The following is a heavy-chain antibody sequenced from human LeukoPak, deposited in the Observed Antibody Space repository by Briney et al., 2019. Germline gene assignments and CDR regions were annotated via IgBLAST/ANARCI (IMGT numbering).Heavy chain of an antibody. V-gene: IGHV4-39*01. CDR3: ARGGYGSGVHDY. CDR2: IYYSGST. Sequence: SETLSLTCTVSGGSISSSSYYWGWIRQPPGKGLEWIGSIYYSGSTYYNPSLKSRVTISVDTSKNQFSLKLSSVTAADTAVYYCARGGYGSGVHDYWGQGTLVTVSS. D-gene: IGHD3-10*01. CDR1: GGSISSSSYY. J-gene: IGHJ4*02.